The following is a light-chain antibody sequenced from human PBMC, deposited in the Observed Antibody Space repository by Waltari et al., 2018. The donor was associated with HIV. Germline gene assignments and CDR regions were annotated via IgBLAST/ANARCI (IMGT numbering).Light chain of an antibody. V-gene: IGLV3-19*01. CDR1: SLRSYY. CDR3: DSRDSSGTHVV. Sequence: SSELTQDPAVSVALGQTVRITCQGDSLRSYYASWYQQKPGQAPVLVIYGKNNRPSGIPDRFSGSSSGNTASLTITGAQAEDEADYYFDSRDSSGTHVVFGGGTKLTVL. J-gene: IGLJ2*01. CDR2: GKN.